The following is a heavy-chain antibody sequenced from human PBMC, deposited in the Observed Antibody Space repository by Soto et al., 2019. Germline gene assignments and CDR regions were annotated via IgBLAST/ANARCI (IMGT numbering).Heavy chain of an antibody. Sequence: GGSLRLSCAASGFRFDDYAMHWVRQAPGKGLEWVSGVSWSSGSIGYAASVKGRFTISRDNDGNSLFLQMNGLRSDDTALYYCARTTVTTGFYYGMDLWGQGTMVTVSS. J-gene: IGHJ6*02. D-gene: IGHD4-17*01. CDR3: ARTTVTTGFYYGMDL. CDR2: VSWSSGSI. V-gene: IGHV3-9*01. CDR1: GFRFDDYA.